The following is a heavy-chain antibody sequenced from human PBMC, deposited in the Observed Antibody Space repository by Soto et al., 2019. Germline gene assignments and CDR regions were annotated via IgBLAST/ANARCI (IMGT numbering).Heavy chain of an antibody. CDR2: IYWDDDK. CDR1: GFSLSTSGVG. J-gene: IGHJ4*02. CDR3: AHSTYYYDSSGSHFDY. D-gene: IGHD3-22*01. Sequence: SGPTLVKPTQTLTLTCTFSGFSLSTSGVGVGWIRQPPGKALEWLALIYWDDDKRYSPSLKSRLTITKDTSKNQVVLTMTNMDPVDTATYYCAHSTYYYDSSGSHFDYWGQGTLVTVSS. V-gene: IGHV2-5*02.